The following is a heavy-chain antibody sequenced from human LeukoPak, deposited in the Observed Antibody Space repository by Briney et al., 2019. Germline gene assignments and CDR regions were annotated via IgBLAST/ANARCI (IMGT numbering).Heavy chain of an antibody. V-gene: IGHV4-30-2*01. J-gene: IGHJ4*02. Sequence: SQTLSLTCAVSGGSISSGGYYWSWIRQPPGKGLEWIGYIYHSGSTYYNPSLKSRVTISVDRSKNQFSLKLSSVTAADTAVYYCARELYSGYDPGPYDYWGQGTLVTVSS. CDR2: IYHSGST. CDR3: ARELYSGYDPGPYDY. CDR1: GGSISSGGYY. D-gene: IGHD5-12*01.